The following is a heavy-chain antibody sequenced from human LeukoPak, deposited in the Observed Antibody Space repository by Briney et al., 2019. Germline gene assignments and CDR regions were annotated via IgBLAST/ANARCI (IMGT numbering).Heavy chain of an antibody. Sequence: GGSLRLSCAASGFTFSSYAMHWVRQAPGKGLEYVSAISSNGGSTYYANSVKGRFTISRDNSKNTLYLQMGSLRAEDMAVYYCARDGFDSWNLDYWGQGTLVTVSS. J-gene: IGHJ4*02. V-gene: IGHV3-64*01. CDR3: ARDGFDSWNLDY. CDR2: ISSNGGST. D-gene: IGHD3/OR15-3a*01. CDR1: GFTFSSYA.